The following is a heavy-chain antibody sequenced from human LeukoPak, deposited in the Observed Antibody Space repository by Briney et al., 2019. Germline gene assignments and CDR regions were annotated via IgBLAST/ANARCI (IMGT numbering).Heavy chain of an antibody. Sequence: PSETLSLTCTVSGGSISSYYWSWIRQPPGKGLEWIGYIYYSGSTNYNPSLKSRVTISVDTSKNQFSLKLSSVTAADTAVYYCARDSRKGTIFGVVGDAFDIWGQGTMVTVSS. CDR1: GGSISSYY. J-gene: IGHJ3*02. D-gene: IGHD3-3*01. CDR2: IYYSGST. V-gene: IGHV4-59*01. CDR3: ARDSRKGTIFGVVGDAFDI.